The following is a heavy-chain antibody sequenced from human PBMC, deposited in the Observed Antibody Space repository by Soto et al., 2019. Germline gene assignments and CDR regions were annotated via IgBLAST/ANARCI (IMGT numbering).Heavy chain of an antibody. D-gene: IGHD1-26*01. CDR3: AAEGKYSGVLRWFDP. J-gene: IGHJ5*02. Sequence: PAETLSLTCTVSGGYVSRASYYWIWMRQPPGKGLEWIGNIFYSGSTSYNPSFKSRITISRDTSKNKFSLQLSSVTAADTAVYYCAAEGKYSGVLRWFDPWGQGTLVTVSS. V-gene: IGHV4-61*01. CDR2: IFYSGST. CDR1: GGYVSRASYY.